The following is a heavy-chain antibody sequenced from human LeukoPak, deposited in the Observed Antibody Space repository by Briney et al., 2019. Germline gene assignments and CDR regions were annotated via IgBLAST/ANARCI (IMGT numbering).Heavy chain of an antibody. J-gene: IGHJ4*02. CDR3: AVNRILDY. CDR2: IKQDGSEK. V-gene: IGHV3-7*01. CDR1: GFTFSNYW. Sequence: PGGSLRLSCAASGFTFSNYWMSWVRQVPGKGLEWVANIKQDGSEKYYVDSVKGRFAISRDNAKNSLYLQMNSLRAEDTAVYYCAVNRILDYWGQGTLVTVSS.